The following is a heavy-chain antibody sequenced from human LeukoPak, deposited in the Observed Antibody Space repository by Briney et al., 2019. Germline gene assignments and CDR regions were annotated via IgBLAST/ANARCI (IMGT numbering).Heavy chain of an antibody. D-gene: IGHD2-2*01. CDR1: GGSISSGGHY. V-gene: IGHV4-39*07. CDR3: SRRDCSRTDCFYWYFDL. Sequence: SETLSLTCSVSGGSISSGGHYWSFIRQPPGKGLEWIGSIYYCGSTYYNPSLRSRVTISVDTSKNTFSLKLRSVTAADTAVYYCSRRDCSRTDCFYWYFDLWGRGALLTVSS. J-gene: IGHJ2*01. CDR2: IYYCGST.